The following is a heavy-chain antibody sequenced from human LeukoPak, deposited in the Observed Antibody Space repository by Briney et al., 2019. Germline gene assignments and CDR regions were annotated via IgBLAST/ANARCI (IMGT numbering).Heavy chain of an antibody. J-gene: IGHJ3*02. CDR1: GGSISSGSDY. V-gene: IGHV4-61*02. CDR3: ARVLSSVEMTPIRAFDI. CDR2: IYTSGRT. D-gene: IGHD5-24*01. Sequence: SETLSLTCTVSGGSISSGSDYWSWIRQPAGKGLEWIGRIYTSGRTNYNPSLKSRVTISVDTSKNQFSLKLSSVTAADTAVYFCARVLSSVEMTPIRAFDIWGQGTMITVSS.